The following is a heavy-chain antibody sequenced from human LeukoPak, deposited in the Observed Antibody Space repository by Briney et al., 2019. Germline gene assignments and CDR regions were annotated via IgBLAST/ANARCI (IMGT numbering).Heavy chain of an antibody. Sequence: GGSLRLSCAASGFTFSISAMSWVRQAPGKGLEWVSGISDSGGSTFYADSVKGRFTISRDNSKNILYLQMNSLRADDTAVYYCAKVSVSNYDILTGYYTPYYFDYWGQGTLVTVSS. V-gene: IGHV3-23*01. CDR3: AKVSVSNYDILTGYYTPYYFDY. J-gene: IGHJ4*02. CDR2: ISDSGGST. D-gene: IGHD3-9*01. CDR1: GFTFSISA.